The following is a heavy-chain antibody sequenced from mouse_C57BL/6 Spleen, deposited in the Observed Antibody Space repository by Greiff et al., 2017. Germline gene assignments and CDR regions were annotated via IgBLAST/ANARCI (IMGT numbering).Heavy chain of an antibody. V-gene: IGHV5-6*01. J-gene: IGHJ2*01. D-gene: IGHD2-1*01. Sequence: EVKLMESGGDLVKPGGSLKLSCAASGFTFSSYGMSWVRQTPDKRLEWVATISSGGSYTYYPDSVKGRFTISRDNAKNTLYLHMSSLKSEDTAMYYCSWYQGAYGNYLDYWGQGTTLTGSS. CDR3: SWYQGAYGNYLDY. CDR2: ISSGGSYT. CDR1: GFTFSSYG.